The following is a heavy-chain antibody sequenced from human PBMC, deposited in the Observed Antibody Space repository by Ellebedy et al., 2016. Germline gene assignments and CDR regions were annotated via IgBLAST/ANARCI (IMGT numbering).Heavy chain of an antibody. D-gene: IGHD3-22*01. Sequence: SETLSLXXSVSGGSDMNAGAYWTWIRQSPGGEVQWIGYVYRNGGTKYNPSLKSRVTMSVDTSKNKFSLSLNSLTAADTAVYYCARGLYFDSSGYHYWFDAWGQGTLVTVSS. CDR3: ARGLYFDSSGYHYWFDA. V-gene: IGHV4-61*08. J-gene: IGHJ5*02. CDR1: GGSDMNAGAY. CDR2: VYRNGGT.